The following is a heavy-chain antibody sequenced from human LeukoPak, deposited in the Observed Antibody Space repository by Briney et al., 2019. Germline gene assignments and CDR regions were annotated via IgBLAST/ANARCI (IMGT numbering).Heavy chain of an antibody. CDR1: GGSVSSGSYY. V-gene: IGHV4-61*02. Sequence: SETLSLTCTVSGGSVSSGSYYWSWIRQPAGKGLEWIGRIYTSGTTDYNPSLKSRVTMSVDTSKNQFSLKLSSVTAADTALYYCARDALGYGGTAAFDYWGQGIVVTVSS. D-gene: IGHD4-23*01. CDR3: ARDALGYGGTAAFDY. J-gene: IGHJ4*02. CDR2: IYTSGTT.